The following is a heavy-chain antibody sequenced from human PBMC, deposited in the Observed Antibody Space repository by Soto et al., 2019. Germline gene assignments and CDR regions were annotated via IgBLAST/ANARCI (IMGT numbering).Heavy chain of an antibody. D-gene: IGHD3-3*01. Sequence: GGSLRLSCAASGFTFSTYSMNWVRQAPGKGLEWVASISGDSRYIFHADSMEGRFTISRDNANNSLFLQMNTLRVEDTAVYYCARSPAWSGTNRYGMDVWGQGTTVTVSS. CDR3: ARSPAWSGTNRYGMDV. V-gene: IGHV3-21*01. J-gene: IGHJ6*02. CDR1: GFTFSTYS. CDR2: ISGDSRYI.